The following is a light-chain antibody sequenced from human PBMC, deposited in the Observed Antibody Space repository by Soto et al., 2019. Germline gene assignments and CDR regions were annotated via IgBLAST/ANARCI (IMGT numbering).Light chain of an antibody. CDR3: NSYTSSSTLVV. CDR1: SSDVGGYNY. J-gene: IGLJ2*01. V-gene: IGLV2-14*01. Sequence: QSALTQPASVSGSPGQSITISCTGTSSDVGGYNYVSWYQQHPGKAPKLMIYDVSNRSSGVSNRFSGSKSGNTASLTTSGLQAEDEAEYYCNSYTSSSTLVVFGGGTKLTVL. CDR2: DVS.